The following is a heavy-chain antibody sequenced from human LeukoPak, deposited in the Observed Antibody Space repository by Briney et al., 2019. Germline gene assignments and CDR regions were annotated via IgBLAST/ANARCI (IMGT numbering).Heavy chain of an antibody. D-gene: IGHD1-26*01. Sequence: ASVKVTCEASGYTFTSYYMHWVRQAPGQGLEWMGIINPSGGSTSYAQKFQGRVTMTRDTSTSTVYMELSSLRSEDTAVYYCARGPEWELYFDYWGQGTLVTVSS. CDR1: GYTFTSYY. V-gene: IGHV1-46*01. J-gene: IGHJ4*02. CDR3: ARGPEWELYFDY. CDR2: INPSGGST.